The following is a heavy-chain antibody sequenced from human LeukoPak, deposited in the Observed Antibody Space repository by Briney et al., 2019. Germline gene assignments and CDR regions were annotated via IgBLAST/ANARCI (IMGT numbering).Heavy chain of an antibody. CDR1: GFIVSSNY. CDR3: AREVSMVRGVFDY. Sequence: GGSLRLSCAASGFIVSSNYMSWVRQAPGKGLEGVSVIYSGGSTYYADSVKGRFTISRDNSKNTLYLQMNSLRAEDTAVYYCAREVSMVRGVFDYWGEGPVVSVLS. CDR2: IYSGGST. D-gene: IGHD3-10*01. J-gene: IGHJ4*02. V-gene: IGHV3-53*01.